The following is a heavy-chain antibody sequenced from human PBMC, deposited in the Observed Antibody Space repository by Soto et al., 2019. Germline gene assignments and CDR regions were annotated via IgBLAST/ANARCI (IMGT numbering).Heavy chain of an antibody. D-gene: IGHD2-21*02. Sequence: PSETLSLTCTVSGGSISSSSYYWGWIRQPPGKGLEWIGSIYYSGSTYYNPSLKSRVTISVDTSKNQFSLKLSSVTAADTAVYYCARHRYIAYCGGDCPPPPLRAPQDNWFDPWGQGTLVTVSS. V-gene: IGHV4-39*01. CDR3: ARHRYIAYCGGDCPPPPLRAPQDNWFDP. CDR1: GGSISSSSYY. J-gene: IGHJ5*02. CDR2: IYYSGST.